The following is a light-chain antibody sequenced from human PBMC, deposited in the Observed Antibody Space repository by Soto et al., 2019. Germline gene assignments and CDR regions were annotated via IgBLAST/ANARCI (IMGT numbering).Light chain of an antibody. CDR1: HDVGNY. V-gene: IGKV1-5*01. CDR2: EAS. J-gene: IGKJ1*01. CDR3: QQYNSYSPWT. Sequence: DIQLTQSPSTLSASVGDRVIITCRASHDVGNYLAWYQQKPGKAPKHLIYEASNLRSGVPSRFSGSGSGTEFTLTITGLQPDDFATYYCQQYNSYSPWTFGQGTKVDIK.